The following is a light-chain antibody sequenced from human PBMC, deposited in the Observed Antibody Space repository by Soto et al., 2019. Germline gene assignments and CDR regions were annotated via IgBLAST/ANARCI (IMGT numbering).Light chain of an antibody. V-gene: IGLV2-8*01. CDR2: EVS. Sequence: QSALARPPSASGSPGQSFTISCTGTSSDVGGYNYVSWYQQHPGKAPKLMIYEVSKRPSGVPDRFSGSKSGNTASLTVSGLQAEDEADYYCSSYAGSNNYVFGTGTKVTVL. CDR3: SSYAGSNNYV. J-gene: IGLJ1*01. CDR1: SSDVGGYNY.